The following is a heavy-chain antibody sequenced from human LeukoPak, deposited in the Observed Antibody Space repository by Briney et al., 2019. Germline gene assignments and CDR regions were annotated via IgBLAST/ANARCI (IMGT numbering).Heavy chain of an antibody. CDR3: ARVRFLEWLLSDFDY. J-gene: IGHJ4*02. Sequence: SETLSLTCTVSGYSISSGYYWGWIRQPPGKGLEWIGSIYHSGSTYYNPSLKSRVTISVDTSKNQLSLKLSPVTAADTAVYYCARVRFLEWLLSDFDYWGQGTLVTVSS. V-gene: IGHV4-38-2*02. CDR1: GYSISSGYY. D-gene: IGHD3-3*01. CDR2: IYHSGST.